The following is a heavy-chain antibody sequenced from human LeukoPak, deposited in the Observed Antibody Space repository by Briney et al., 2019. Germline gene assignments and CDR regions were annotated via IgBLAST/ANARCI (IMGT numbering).Heavy chain of an antibody. J-gene: IGHJ4*02. D-gene: IGHD6-13*01. CDR1: GYTVTSYD. CDR3: ARTDSSWYNPLDY. Sequence: ASVKVSCKASGYTVTSYDINWVRQATGHGLEWMGWMNPNSGNTGYAQKFQGRVTMTRNTSISTAYMELSSRRSEDTAVYYCARTDSSWYNPLDYWGQGILVTVSS. V-gene: IGHV1-8*01. CDR2: MNPNSGNT.